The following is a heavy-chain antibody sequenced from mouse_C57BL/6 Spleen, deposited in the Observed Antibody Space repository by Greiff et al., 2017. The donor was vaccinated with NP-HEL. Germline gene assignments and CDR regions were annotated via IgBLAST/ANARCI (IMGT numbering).Heavy chain of an antibody. CDR2: IDPETGGT. V-gene: IGHV1-15*01. CDR1: RYTFTDYE. Sequence: LVESGAELVRPGASVTLSCKASRYTFTDYEMHWVKQTPVHGLEWIGAIDPETGGTAYNQKFKGKAILTADKSSSTAYMELRSLTSEDSAVYYCTRALGTTVVVLDYWGQGTTLTVSS. J-gene: IGHJ2*01. D-gene: IGHD1-1*01. CDR3: TRALGTTVVVLDY.